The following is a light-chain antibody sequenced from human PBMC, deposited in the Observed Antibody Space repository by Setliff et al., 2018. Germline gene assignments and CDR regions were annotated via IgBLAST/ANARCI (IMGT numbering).Light chain of an antibody. Sequence: EIVLTQSPATLSLSPGERATLSCRANQGVNNYLAWYQQKPGQAPRLLIYDVSTRVTGIPARFRGSGSGTDFTLTISSLEAEDFAVYYCQQRNDWPLTFGGGTKVDIK. CDR1: QGVNNY. J-gene: IGKJ4*02. V-gene: IGKV3-11*01. CDR2: DVS. CDR3: QQRNDWPLT.